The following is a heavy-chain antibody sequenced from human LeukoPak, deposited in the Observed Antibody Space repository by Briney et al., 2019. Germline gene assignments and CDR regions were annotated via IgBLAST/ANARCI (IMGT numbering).Heavy chain of an antibody. CDR2: IYTSGST. CDR3: ARAPKPTTVTSYYYYYYMDV. CDR1: GGSISSYY. V-gene: IGHV4-4*07. D-gene: IGHD4-11*01. Sequence: PSETLSLTCTVSGGSISSYYWSWIRQPAGKGLEWIGRIYTSGSTNYNPSLKSRVTMSVDTSKNQFSLKLSSVTAADTAVYYCARAPKPTTVTSYYYYYYMDVWGKGTTVTVSS. J-gene: IGHJ6*03.